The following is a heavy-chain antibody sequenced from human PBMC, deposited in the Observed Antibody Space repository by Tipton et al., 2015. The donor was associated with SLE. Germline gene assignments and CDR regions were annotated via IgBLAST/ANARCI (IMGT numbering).Heavy chain of an antibody. CDR3: ARDRTGDLDY. Sequence: TLSLTCTVSGGSISSYYWSWIRQPPGKGLEWIGYIYYSGSTNYNPTLKSRVTISVDTSKNQFSLKLSSVTAADTAVYYCARDRTGDLDYWGQGTLVTVSS. V-gene: IGHV4-59*12. CDR2: IYYSGST. D-gene: IGHD7-27*01. CDR1: GGSISSYY. J-gene: IGHJ4*02.